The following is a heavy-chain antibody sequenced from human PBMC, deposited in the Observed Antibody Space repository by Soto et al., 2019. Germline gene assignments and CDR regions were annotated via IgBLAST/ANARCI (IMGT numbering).Heavy chain of an antibody. CDR3: AASNSGSVDY. CDR1: GFTFTSSA. V-gene: IGHV1-58*01. Sequence: QMQLVQSGPEVKKPGTSVKVSCKASGFTFTSSAVQWVRQARGQRLEWIGWIVVGSGNTNYAQKFQERVTITRDMSTSTAYVERSSLRSEDTAGYYCAASNSGSVDYWGQGTLVTVSS. CDR2: IVVGSGNT. D-gene: IGHD3-10*01. J-gene: IGHJ4*02.